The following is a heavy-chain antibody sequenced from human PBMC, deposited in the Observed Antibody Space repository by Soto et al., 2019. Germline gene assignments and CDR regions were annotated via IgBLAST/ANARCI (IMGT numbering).Heavy chain of an antibody. CDR2: ISSSSSYT. J-gene: IGHJ4*02. D-gene: IGHD2-2*01. V-gene: IGHV3-11*06. CDR1: GFTFSDYY. CDR3: AREDCSSTSCYSYFDY. Sequence: NPGGSLRLSCAASGFTFSDYYMSWIRQAPGKGLEWVSYISSSSSYTNYADSVKGRFIISRDNAKNSLYLQMNSLRAEDTAVYYCAREDCSSTSCYSYFDYWGQGTLVTVSS.